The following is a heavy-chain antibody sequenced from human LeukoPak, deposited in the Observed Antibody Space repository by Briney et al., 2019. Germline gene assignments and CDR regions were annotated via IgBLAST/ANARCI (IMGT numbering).Heavy chain of an antibody. Sequence: SETLSLTCAVYGGSFSGYYWSWIRQPPGKGLEWIGEINHSGSTNYNPSLKGRVTISVDTSKNQFSLKLSSVTAADTAVYYCARGRVGWHYDSSGYYTRAEYFQHWGQGTLVTVSS. D-gene: IGHD3-22*01. CDR1: GGSFSGYY. CDR2: INHSGST. J-gene: IGHJ1*01. CDR3: ARGRVGWHYDSSGYYTRAEYFQH. V-gene: IGHV4-34*01.